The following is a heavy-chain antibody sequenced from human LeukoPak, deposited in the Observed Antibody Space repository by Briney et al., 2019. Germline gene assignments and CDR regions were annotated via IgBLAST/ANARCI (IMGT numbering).Heavy chain of an antibody. CDR2: IYYSGST. J-gene: IGHJ4*02. Sequence: PSQTLSLTCTVSGGSISSGNYYWNWIRQPPGKGLEWIGYIYYSGSTYYNPSLKSRVTISVDTSKNQFSLKLSSVTAADTAVYYCARDRYGGNEYYFDSWGQGTLVTVSS. CDR1: GGSISSGNYY. D-gene: IGHD4-23*01. V-gene: IGHV4-30-4*01. CDR3: ARDRYGGNEYYFDS.